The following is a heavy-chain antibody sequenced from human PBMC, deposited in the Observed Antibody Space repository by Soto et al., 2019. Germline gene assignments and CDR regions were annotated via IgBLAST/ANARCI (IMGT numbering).Heavy chain of an antibody. CDR3: ARDHSPGQYNWNAQDAFDI. CDR1: GYTFTSYG. CDR2: ISAYNGNT. D-gene: IGHD1-20*01. J-gene: IGHJ3*02. V-gene: IGHV1-18*04. Sequence: GASVKVSCKASGYTFTSYGISWVRQAPGQGLEWMGWISAYNGNTNYAQKLQGRVTMTTDTSTSTAYMELRSLRSDDTAVYYCARDHSPGQYNWNAQDAFDIWGQGTMVTVSS.